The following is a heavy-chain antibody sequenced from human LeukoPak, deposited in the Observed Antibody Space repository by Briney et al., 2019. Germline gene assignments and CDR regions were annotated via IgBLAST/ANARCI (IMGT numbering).Heavy chain of an antibody. CDR2: INPNSGGT. V-gene: IGHV1-2*02. J-gene: IGHJ4*02. CDR1: GYTFTGYY. CDR3: ARVVLSSGYYSLFDY. Sequence: ASVKVSCKASGYTFTGYYMHWVRQAPGQGLEWMGWINPNSGGTNYAQKFQGRVTMTRDMSISTAYMELSRLRSDDTAVYYCARVVLSSGYYSLFDYWGQGTLVTVSS. D-gene: IGHD3-22*01.